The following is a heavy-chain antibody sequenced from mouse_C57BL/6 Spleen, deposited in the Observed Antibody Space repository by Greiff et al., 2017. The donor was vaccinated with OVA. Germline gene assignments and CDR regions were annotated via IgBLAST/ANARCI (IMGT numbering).Heavy chain of an antibody. Sequence: DVKLVESGGGLVKPGGSLKLSCAASGFTFSDYGMHWVRQAPEKGLEWVAYISSGSSTIYYADTVKGRFTISRDNAKNTLFLQMTSLRSEDTAMYYCARGGYDYDGDWYFDVWGTGTTVTVSS. CDR2: ISSGSSTI. J-gene: IGHJ1*03. D-gene: IGHD2-4*01. CDR1: GFTFSDYG. CDR3: ARGGYDYDGDWYFDV. V-gene: IGHV5-17*01.